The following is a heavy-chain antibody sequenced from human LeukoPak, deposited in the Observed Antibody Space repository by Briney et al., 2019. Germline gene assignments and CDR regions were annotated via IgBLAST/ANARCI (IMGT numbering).Heavy chain of an antibody. D-gene: IGHD5-24*01. CDR3: ARDIQLST. J-gene: IGHJ3*01. CDR1: GFTFSDSA. V-gene: IGHV3-23*01. Sequence: GGSLRLSCAPSGFTFSDSAMTWVRHAPGKGLDWVSLISFSGANSCYADSVKGRFTISRDNSKDTMFLQMNSLRAEDTAIYYCARDIQLSTWGLGTMVTVSS. CDR2: ISFSGANS.